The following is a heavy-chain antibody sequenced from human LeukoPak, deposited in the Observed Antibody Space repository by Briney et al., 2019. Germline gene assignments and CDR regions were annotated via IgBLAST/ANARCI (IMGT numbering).Heavy chain of an antibody. J-gene: IGHJ4*02. CDR3: AREGGPYRPLDY. CDR1: GGSITNTNY. CDR2: VNLQGST. V-gene: IGHV4-4*02. Sequence: SETLSLTCGVSGGSITNTNYWTWVRQPPGEGLEWIGEVNLQGSTNYNPSLMGRVAISVDTSENHISLQLTSVTAADTAVYYCAREGGPYRPLDYSGQGTLVTVSS.